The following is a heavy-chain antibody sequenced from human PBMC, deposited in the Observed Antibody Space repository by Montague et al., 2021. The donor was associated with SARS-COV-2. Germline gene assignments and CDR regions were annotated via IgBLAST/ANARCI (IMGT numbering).Heavy chain of an antibody. CDR2: ISYDGSNK. CDR3: ARDDDSSSWRYYFDY. V-gene: IGHV3-30*04. CDR1: GFTFNSYA. Sequence: SLRLSCAATGFTFNSYAMHWVRQAPGKGLEWVAVISYDGSNKYYADSVKGRFTISRDNSKNTLYLQMNSLRAEDTAVYYCARDDDSSSWRYYFDYWGQGTLVTVSS. D-gene: IGHD6-13*01. J-gene: IGHJ4*02.